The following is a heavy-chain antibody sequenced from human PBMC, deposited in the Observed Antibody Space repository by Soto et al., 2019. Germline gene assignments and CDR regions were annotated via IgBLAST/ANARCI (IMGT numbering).Heavy chain of an antibody. CDR3: ASGQQLVRNY. V-gene: IGHV4-30-2*01. Sequence: QLQLQESGSGLVKPSQTLSLTCAVSGGSIGSGGYSWSWIRQPPGKGLEWIGYIYHSGSTYYNPSLKSRVTISVDRSKNQFSLKLSSVTAADTAVYYCASGQQLVRNYWGQGTLVTVSS. J-gene: IGHJ4*02. CDR1: GGSIGSGGYS. D-gene: IGHD6-13*01. CDR2: IYHSGST.